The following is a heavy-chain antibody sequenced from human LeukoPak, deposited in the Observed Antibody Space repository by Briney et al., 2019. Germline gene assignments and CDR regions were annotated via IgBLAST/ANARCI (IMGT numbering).Heavy chain of an antibody. Sequence: SETLSLTCTVSGGSISSSSYYWGWIRQPPGKGLEWIGSIYYSGSTYYNPSLKSRVTISVDTSKNQFSLKLSSVTAADTAVYYCARHAFGATVAAGSAQFAFDIWGQGTMVTVSS. CDR3: ARHAFGATVAAGSAQFAFDI. CDR1: GGSISSSSYY. CDR2: IYYSGST. J-gene: IGHJ3*02. V-gene: IGHV4-39*01. D-gene: IGHD2-15*01.